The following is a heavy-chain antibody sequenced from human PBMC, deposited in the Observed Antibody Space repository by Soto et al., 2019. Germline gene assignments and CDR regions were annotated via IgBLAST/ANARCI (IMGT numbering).Heavy chain of an antibody. D-gene: IGHD2-21*02. CDR2: INAGNGNT. CDR3: ARGFSGGDADGFDL. Sequence: QVQLVQSGAEVKKPGASVKVSCKASGYTFTSYALHWVRQAPGQRLEWMGRINAGNGNTKYSQKFQGRGTITTHTYASTAYMELSRLRSEVTAVYNCARGFSGGDADGFDLWCPGNLVSVPS. J-gene: IGHJ5*02. V-gene: IGHV1-3*01. CDR1: GYTFTSYA.